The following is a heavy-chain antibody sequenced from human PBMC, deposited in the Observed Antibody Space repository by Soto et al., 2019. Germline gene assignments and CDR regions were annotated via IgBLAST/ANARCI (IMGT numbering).Heavy chain of an antibody. CDR2: IFHGGST. D-gene: IGHD2-21*02. J-gene: IGHJ4*02. CDR1: GESISSGGFS. Sequence: NPWETLSLTCDVSGESISSGGFSWSRIRQPPGKGPEWIGYIFHGGSTYSNPSLKSRVAISLDRSKNQFSLKLRSVTAADTAVYYCARGGDYYFDHWGQGTLVTVSS. CDR3: ARGGDYYFDH. V-gene: IGHV4-30-2*01.